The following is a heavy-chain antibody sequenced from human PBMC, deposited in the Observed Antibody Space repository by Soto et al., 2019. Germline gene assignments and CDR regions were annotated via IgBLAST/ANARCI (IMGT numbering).Heavy chain of an antibody. CDR2: IIPFFGTS. J-gene: IGHJ6*02. V-gene: IGHV1-69*01. D-gene: IGHD6-13*01. Sequence: QVQLVQSGAEVKKPGSSVKVSCEPSGGTFSSYPINWVRQAPGQGLEWMGGIIPFFGTSNYAQKFQGRVTITADDSTSTAYVELRSLRSEDTAVYYCARVGHISNYGMAVWGQGTTVTVSS. CDR1: GGTFSSYP. CDR3: ARVGHISNYGMAV.